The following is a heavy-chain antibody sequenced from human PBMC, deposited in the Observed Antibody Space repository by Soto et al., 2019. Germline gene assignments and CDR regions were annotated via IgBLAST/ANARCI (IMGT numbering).Heavy chain of an antibody. D-gene: IGHD2-2*01. Sequence: SLRLYCTAYGFTFGDYALSWFRQAPGKRLEWVGFIRSKAYGGTTEYAASVKGRFTISRDDSKSIAYLQMNSLKTEDTAVYYCTRDDSYCSSTSCYGDYWRQGTLVTVSS. CDR3: TRDDSYCSSTSCYGDY. CDR1: GFTFGDYA. V-gene: IGHV3-49*03. CDR2: IRSKAYGGTT. J-gene: IGHJ4*02.